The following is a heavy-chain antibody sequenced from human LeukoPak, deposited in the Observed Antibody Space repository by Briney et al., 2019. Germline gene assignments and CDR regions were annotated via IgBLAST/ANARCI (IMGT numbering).Heavy chain of an antibody. D-gene: IGHD3-22*01. J-gene: IGHJ4*02. Sequence: GGSLRLSCAASGFTFSSYWMSWVRQAPGKGLEWVANIKQDGSEKYYVDSVKGRFTISRDNAKNSLYPQMNSLRADDTAVYYCARDRALYDSRGYYYTEDDYWGQGTLVTVSS. CDR2: IKQDGSEK. CDR3: ARDRALYDSRGYYYTEDDY. V-gene: IGHV3-7*01. CDR1: GFTFSSYW.